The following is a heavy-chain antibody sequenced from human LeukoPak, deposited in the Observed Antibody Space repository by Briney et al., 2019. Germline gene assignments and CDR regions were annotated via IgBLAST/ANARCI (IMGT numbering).Heavy chain of an antibody. CDR2: ISSSSSYI. CDR3: ASPNPRIAARPYYYYMDV. CDR1: GFTFSSYW. D-gene: IGHD6-6*01. J-gene: IGHJ6*03. Sequence: GGSLRLSCAASGFTFSSYWMSWVRQAPGKGLEWVSSISSSSSYIYYADSVKGRFTISRDNAKNSLYLQMNSLRAEDTAVYYCASPNPRIAARPYYYYMDVWGKGTTVTVSS. V-gene: IGHV3-21*01.